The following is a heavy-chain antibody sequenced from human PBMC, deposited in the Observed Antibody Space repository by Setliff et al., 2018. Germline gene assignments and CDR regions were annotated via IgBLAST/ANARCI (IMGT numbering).Heavy chain of an antibody. CDR2: IIPIFGTA. D-gene: IGHD3-3*01. Sequence: SVKVSCKASGYTFTSYGISWVRQAPGQGLEWMGRIIPIFGTANYAQKFQGRVTITADKSTSTAYMELSSLRSEDTDVYYWARDPPHDFWSGYHGRGGYYYDMDVWGKGTTVTVSS. CDR1: GYTFTSYG. J-gene: IGHJ6*03. CDR3: ARDPPHDFWSGYHGRGGYYYDMDV. V-gene: IGHV1-69*06.